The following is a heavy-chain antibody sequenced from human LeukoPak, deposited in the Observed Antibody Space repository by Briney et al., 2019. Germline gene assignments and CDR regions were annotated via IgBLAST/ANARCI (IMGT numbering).Heavy chain of an antibody. CDR2: IYYSGST. J-gene: IGHJ4*02. Sequence: SETLSLTCTVSGDFISRYYWRWLRQPPGKGLEWIGYIYYSGSTNYTPSLKSRVTISVDTSKNQFSLKLSSVTAADTAVYNCAGGAGYSSSWGQGTLVTVSS. D-gene: IGHD6-13*01. CDR1: GDFISRYY. CDR3: AGGAGYSSS. V-gene: IGHV4-59*01.